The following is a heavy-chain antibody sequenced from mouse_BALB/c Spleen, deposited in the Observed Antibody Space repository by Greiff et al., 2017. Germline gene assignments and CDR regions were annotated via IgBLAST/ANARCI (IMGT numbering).Heavy chain of an antibody. J-gene: IGHJ4*01. CDR2: ISDGGSYT. D-gene: IGHD2-4*01. Sequence: EVQGVESGGGLVKPGGSLKLSCAASGFTFSDYYMYWVRQTPEKRLEWVATISDGGSYTYYPDSVKGRFTISRDNAKNNLYLQMSSLKSEDTAMYYCAREKDYDYDDAMDYWGQGTSVTVSS. V-gene: IGHV5-4*02. CDR1: GFTFSDYY. CDR3: AREKDYDYDDAMDY.